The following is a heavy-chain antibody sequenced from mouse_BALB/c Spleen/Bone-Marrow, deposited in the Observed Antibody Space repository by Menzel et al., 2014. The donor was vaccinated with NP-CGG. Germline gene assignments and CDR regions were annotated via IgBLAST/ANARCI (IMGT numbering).Heavy chain of an antibody. D-gene: IGHD2-14*01. CDR2: INPSTGYT. J-gene: IGHJ3*01. CDR1: GYTFTNYW. V-gene: IGHV1-7*01. CDR3: ARFYRYDGFAY. Sequence: QVQLQQSGAELAKPGASVKMSCKASGYTFTNYWMHWVKQRPGQGLEWIGYINPSTGYTDYNQKFKDKDTLTADKSSSTAYMQLSSLTSEDSAVYYCARFYRYDGFAYWGQGTLVTVSA.